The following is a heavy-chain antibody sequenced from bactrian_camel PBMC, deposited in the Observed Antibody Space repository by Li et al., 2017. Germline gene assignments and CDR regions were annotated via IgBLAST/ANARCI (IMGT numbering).Heavy chain of an antibody. J-gene: IGHJ4*01. V-gene: IGHV3S11*01. CDR1: GFTFSSYP. CDR2: ILGDGSKT. Sequence: DVQLVESGGGLVQPGGSLRLSCAASGFTFSSYPMSWVRQSPGKGLECVSSILGDGSKTYYAASVKGRSTISRDNANKLVHLQMNSLKSDDTGLYFCVTGNGAYWGQGTQVTVS. CDR3: VTGNGAY. D-gene: IGHD7*01.